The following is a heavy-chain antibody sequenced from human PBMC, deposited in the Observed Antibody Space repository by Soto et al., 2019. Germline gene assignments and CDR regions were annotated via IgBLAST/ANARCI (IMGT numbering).Heavy chain of an antibody. V-gene: IGHV4-30-4*01. CDR1: GGSISSGDYY. CDR3: ARDSVYYYYYGMDV. CDR2: IYYSGST. J-gene: IGHJ6*02. Sequence: ASETLSLTCTVSGGSISSGDYYWSWIRQPPGKGLEWIGYIYYSGSTNYNPSLKSRVTISVDTSKNQFSLKLSSVTAADTAVYYCARDSVYYYYYGMDVWGQGTTVTVSS. D-gene: IGHD3-10*01.